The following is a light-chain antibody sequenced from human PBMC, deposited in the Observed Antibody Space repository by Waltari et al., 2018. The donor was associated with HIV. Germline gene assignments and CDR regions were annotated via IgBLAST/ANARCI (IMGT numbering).Light chain of an antibody. CDR3: HTWGPGIQV. V-gene: IGLV4-69*01. CDR1: SGHTNYA. CDR2: VTSGGSH. Sequence: QVVLTQSPSASASLGASVKLTCTLSSGHTNYAIAWHQQKPGKGPRYLMKVTSGGSHIKGDGIPDRCSGSRSGAERYLTISSLQSDDEADYYCHTWGPGIQVFGGGTKLTVL. J-gene: IGLJ2*01.